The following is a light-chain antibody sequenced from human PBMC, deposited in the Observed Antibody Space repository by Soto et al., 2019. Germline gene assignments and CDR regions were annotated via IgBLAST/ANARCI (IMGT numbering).Light chain of an antibody. CDR2: GAS. V-gene: IGKV3-15*01. CDR1: QSVSSN. J-gene: IGKJ5*01. CDR3: QQRSHLIT. Sequence: EIVMTQSPATLSVSPGERSTLSFRDSQSVSSNLAWYQQKPGQAPRLLIYGASTRVTGIPARFSGSGSGTEFTLTISSLQSEDFAVYYTQQRSHLITFGQGTRLEIK.